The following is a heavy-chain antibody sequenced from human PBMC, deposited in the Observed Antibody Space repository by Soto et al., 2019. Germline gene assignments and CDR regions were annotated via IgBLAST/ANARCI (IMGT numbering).Heavy chain of an antibody. D-gene: IGHD6-13*01. CDR2: IYHSGST. J-gene: IGHJ4*02. Sequence: TLSLTCAVSGGSISSGGYSWSWIRQPPGKGLEWIGYIYHSGSTNYNPSLKSRVTISEDTSKSQFSLKVNSMTAADTAVYYCARYRREAVAGYTLDNWGQGILVTVS. CDR1: GGSISSGGYS. CDR3: ARYRREAVAGYTLDN. V-gene: IGHV4-30-2*01.